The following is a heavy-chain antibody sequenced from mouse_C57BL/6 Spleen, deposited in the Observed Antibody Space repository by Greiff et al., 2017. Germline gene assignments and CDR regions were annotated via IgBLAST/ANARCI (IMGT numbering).Heavy chain of an antibody. CDR1: GFTFSDYG. V-gene: IGHV5-17*01. J-gene: IGHJ2*01. Sequence: EVKLMESGGGLVKPGGSLKLSCAASGFTFSDYGMHWVRQAPEKGLEWVAYISSGSSTIYYADTVKGRFTISRDNAKNTLFLQMTSLRSEDTAMYYCAREPDYGSSYYFDYWGQGTTLTVSS. CDR2: ISSGSSTI. D-gene: IGHD1-1*01. CDR3: AREPDYGSSYYFDY.